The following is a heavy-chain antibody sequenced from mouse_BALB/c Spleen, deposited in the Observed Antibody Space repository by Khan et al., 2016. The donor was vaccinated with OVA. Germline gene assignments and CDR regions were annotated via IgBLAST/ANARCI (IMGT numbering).Heavy chain of an antibody. Sequence: QIQLVQSGPELKKPGETVKISCKASGYTFTNYGMNWVKQAPGKGLKWMGWINTYTGEPTYGDDLKGRFAFSLETSDSTAYLQINNLKNDDTATYFGARVGNDWYFDVWGAGTTVTVSS. D-gene: IGHD2-1*01. CDR3: ARVGNDWYFDV. J-gene: IGHJ1*01. V-gene: IGHV9-3-1*01. CDR1: GYTFTNYG. CDR2: INTYTGEP.